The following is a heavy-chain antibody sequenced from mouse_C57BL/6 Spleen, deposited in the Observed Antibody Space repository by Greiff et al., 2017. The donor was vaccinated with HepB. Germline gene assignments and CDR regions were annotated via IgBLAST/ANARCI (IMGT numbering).Heavy chain of an antibody. CDR2: ISSGSSTI. Sequence: EVHLVESGGGLVKPGGSLKLSCAASGFTFSDYGMHWVRQAPEKGLEWVAYISSGSSTIYYADTVKGRFTISRDNAKNTLFLQMTSLRSEDTAMYYCARTDYGNYDVLDYWGQGTTLTVSS. CDR1: GFTFSDYG. CDR3: ARTDYGNYDVLDY. J-gene: IGHJ2*01. V-gene: IGHV5-17*01. D-gene: IGHD2-1*01.